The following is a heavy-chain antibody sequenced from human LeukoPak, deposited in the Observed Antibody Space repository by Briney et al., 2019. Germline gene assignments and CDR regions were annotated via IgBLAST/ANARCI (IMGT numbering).Heavy chain of an antibody. CDR2: INAGNGNT. CDR1: GYTFTSYA. CDR3: ARDRGDYDILTGYDY. J-gene: IGHJ4*02. Sequence: GASVKVSCKASGYTFTSYAMHWVRQAPGQGLEWMGWINAGNGNTKYSQKFQGRVTITRDTSASTAYMELSSLRSEDTAVYYCARDRGDYDILTGYDYWGQGTLVTVSS. V-gene: IGHV1-3*01. D-gene: IGHD3-9*01.